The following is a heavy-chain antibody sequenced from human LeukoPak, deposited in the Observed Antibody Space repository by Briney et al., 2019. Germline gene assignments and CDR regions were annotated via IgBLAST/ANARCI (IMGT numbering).Heavy chain of an antibody. Sequence: SETLSLTCAVYGGSFSGYYWSWIRQPPGKGLEWIGEINHSGSTNYNPSLKSRVTISVDTSKNQFSLKLSSVTAADTAVYYCARAFRIAAAGGSWFDPWGQGTLVTVSS. D-gene: IGHD6-13*01. CDR3: ARAFRIAAAGGSWFDP. CDR1: GGSFSGYY. CDR2: INHSGST. J-gene: IGHJ5*02. V-gene: IGHV4-34*01.